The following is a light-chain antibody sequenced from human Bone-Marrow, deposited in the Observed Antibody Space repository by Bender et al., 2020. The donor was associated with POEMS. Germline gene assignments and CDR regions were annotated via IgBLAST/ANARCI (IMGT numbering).Light chain of an antibody. Sequence: QSDLTQPASVSGSPGQSITISCTGSSSDIGTYDLVSWYQHLPGKAPKLLIYEVTERPSGVSYRFSGSKSGNTASLTISGLQPEDEGDYHCCSYAGSTNLVFGGGTKLTVL. CDR1: SSDIGTYDL. CDR3: CSYAGSTNLV. J-gene: IGLJ2*01. CDR2: EVT. V-gene: IGLV2-23*02.